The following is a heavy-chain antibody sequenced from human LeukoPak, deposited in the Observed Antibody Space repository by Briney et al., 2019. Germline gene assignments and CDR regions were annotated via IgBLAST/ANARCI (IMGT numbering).Heavy chain of an antibody. CDR2: IYYSGST. Sequence: PSETLSLTCAVSGGSISTYYWSWVRQPPGKGLEWIAYIYYSGSTNYNPSLKSRVTISVDPSKNQFSLKMNSVTTADTAVYYCARHLATPSSAFDYWGRGTLVTVSS. CDR1: GGSISTYY. J-gene: IGHJ4*02. CDR3: ARHLATPSSAFDY. V-gene: IGHV4-59*01. D-gene: IGHD5-24*01.